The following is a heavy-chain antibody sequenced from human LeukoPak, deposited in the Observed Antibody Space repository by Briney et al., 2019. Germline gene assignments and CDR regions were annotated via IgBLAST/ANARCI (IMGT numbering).Heavy chain of an antibody. J-gene: IGHJ4*02. D-gene: IGHD5-18*01. CDR3: ARVSGIQLWSFDY. CDR1: GGSISSYY. V-gene: IGHV4-59*01. Sequence: SETLSLTCTVSGGSISSYYWSWIRQPPGKGLEWIGYIYYSGSTNYNPSLKSRVTISVDTSKNQFSLKLGSVTAADTAVYYCARVSGIQLWSFDYWGQGTLVTVSS. CDR2: IYYSGST.